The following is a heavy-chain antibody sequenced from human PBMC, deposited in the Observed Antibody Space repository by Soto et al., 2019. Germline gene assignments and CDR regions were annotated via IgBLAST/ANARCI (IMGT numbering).Heavy chain of an antibody. CDR2: MHPKNGDT. Sequence: GASVKVACTPSGYFFNVHHMQWVREAPGQGREWKGWMHPKNGDTNYAQSFQHFVSMSSDTSISTLYIELSKLNSDARAVYYCSREPGGRNIAAGLLEPWGQVPRVAVSS. CDR1: GYFFNVHH. J-gene: IGHJ5*02. V-gene: IGHV1-2*04. D-gene: IGHD3-9*01. CDR3: SREPGGRNIAAGLLEP.